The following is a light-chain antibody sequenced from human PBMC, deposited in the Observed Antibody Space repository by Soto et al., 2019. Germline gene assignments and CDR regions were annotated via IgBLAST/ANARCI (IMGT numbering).Light chain of an antibody. J-gene: IGLJ1*01. Sequence: QSVLTQPASVSGSPGQSITISCPGTSSDVGGYNYVSWYQQDPGKAPKLKIYAVTDRTSGVSRRFSGSKSGNMASLTISVCQAEGEADYYCSSYTSTSARFGTGTKLNVL. CDR3: SSYTSTSAR. CDR2: AVT. V-gene: IGLV2-14*01. CDR1: SSDVGGYNY.